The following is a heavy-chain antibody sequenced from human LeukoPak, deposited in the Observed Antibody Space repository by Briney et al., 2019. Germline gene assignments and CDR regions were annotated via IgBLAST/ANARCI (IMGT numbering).Heavy chain of an antibody. D-gene: IGHD6-19*01. J-gene: IGHJ4*02. CDR2: MNPDSGNT. CDR1: GYTFTGYD. V-gene: IGHV1-8*01. CDR3: ARALSGCILCFDL. Sequence: ASVKVSRKASGYTFTGYDINWLRQAPGQGLEWMGWMNPDSGNTGYAQEFQGRVTVTRDTSITTAYMELSSLRFEDTAVYYCARALSGCILCFDLWGLGTLVTVSS.